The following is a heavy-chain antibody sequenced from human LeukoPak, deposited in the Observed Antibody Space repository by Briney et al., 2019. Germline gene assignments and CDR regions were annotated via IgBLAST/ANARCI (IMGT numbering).Heavy chain of an antibody. J-gene: IGHJ4*02. CDR1: GFTFSDYS. V-gene: IGHV3-48*04. Sequence: GGSLRLSCVASGFTFSDYSMDWVRQAPGAGLEWISYISKNSGSIDYADSVRGRFTVSRDNAKNSLHLQMNSLRVEDTAIYYCARVSYDTPAYWGQGTLVTVSS. D-gene: IGHD3-22*01. CDR3: ARVSYDTPAY. CDR2: ISKNSGSI.